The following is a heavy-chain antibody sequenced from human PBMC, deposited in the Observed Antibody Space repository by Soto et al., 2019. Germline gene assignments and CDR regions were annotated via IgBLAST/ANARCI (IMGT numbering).Heavy chain of an antibody. CDR3: AREYYYGMDV. CDR2: ITGSSDYT. Sequence: QVQLVESGGGLVRPGGSLRLSCAASGVTFSDYYMTWIRQAPGKWLEWVSYITGSSDYTNYADSVKGRFTISRDNVKNSLYLQMIRLRAEDTAVYYCAREYYYGMDVWGQGTTVTVSS. J-gene: IGHJ6*02. CDR1: GVTFSDYY. V-gene: IGHV3-11*05.